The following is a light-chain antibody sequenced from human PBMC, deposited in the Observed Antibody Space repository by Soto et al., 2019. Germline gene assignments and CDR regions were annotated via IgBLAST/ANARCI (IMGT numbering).Light chain of an antibody. J-gene: IGLJ1*01. CDR2: EVS. CDR3: CSYAGSSSYV. V-gene: IGLV2-23*02. CDR1: SSDVGSYNL. Sequence: QSALTQPASVSGSPGQSITISCTGTSSDVGSYNLVSWYQQHPGKAPKLMMYEVSKRPSGVSNRVSGSKSGNTASLTISGLQAEDEADYYCCSYAGSSSYVFGTGTKLTVL.